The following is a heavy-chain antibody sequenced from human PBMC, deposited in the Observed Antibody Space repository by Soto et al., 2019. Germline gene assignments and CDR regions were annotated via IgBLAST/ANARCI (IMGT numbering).Heavy chain of an antibody. CDR2: IGGSGGST. V-gene: IGHV3-23*01. J-gene: IGHJ6*02. Sequence: EVQLLGPGGDWVQPGGPRRLSGAASGFTFSRYALSWVRQAPGKGLKGVSAIGGSGGSTYYYADSVKGRFTISRDNSKNTLYLQMNSLRAEDTAVYYCAKAPLRLGFSYYYYGMDVWGQGTTVTVSS. CDR1: GFTFSRYA. CDR3: AKAPLRLGFSYYYYGMDV. D-gene: IGHD2-21*01.